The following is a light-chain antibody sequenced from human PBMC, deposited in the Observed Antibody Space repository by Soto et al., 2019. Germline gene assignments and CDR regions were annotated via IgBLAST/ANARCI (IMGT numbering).Light chain of an antibody. CDR2: DAS. Sequence: EIVMTQSPAPLSVSPGERVTLSCRASQSVSSYLAWYQQKPGQAPRLLIYDASNRATGIPARFSGSGSGTDFTLTISSLEPEDFAVYYCQQRSNWPPITFGQGTRLEI. CDR1: QSVSSY. J-gene: IGKJ5*01. CDR3: QQRSNWPPIT. V-gene: IGKV3-11*01.